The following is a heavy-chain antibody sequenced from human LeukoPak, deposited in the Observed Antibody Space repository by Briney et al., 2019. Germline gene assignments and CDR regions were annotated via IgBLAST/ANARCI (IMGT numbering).Heavy chain of an antibody. J-gene: IGHJ6*04. CDR3: SRGGGSYGSGYGMDI. D-gene: IGHD3-10*01. CDR2: ISYDGSNK. Sequence: GRSLRLSCAASGFTFSSYAMHWVRQAPGKGLEWVAVISYDGSNKYYADSVKGRFTISRDNSKNTLYLQMNSLKTEDTAVYYCSRGGGSYGSGYGMDIWGKGTTVTVSS. V-gene: IGHV3-30-3*01. CDR1: GFTFSSYA.